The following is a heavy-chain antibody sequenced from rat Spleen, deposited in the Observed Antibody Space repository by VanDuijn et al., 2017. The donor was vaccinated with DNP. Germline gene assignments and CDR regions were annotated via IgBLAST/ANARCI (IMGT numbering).Heavy chain of an antibody. J-gene: IGHJ4*01. Sequence: QVQLKESGPGLVQPSQTLSLTCTVAGFSLTNYNVHWVRQPPGKGLEWMGVIWNSGGTRYNSALKSRLSFSKATSKSQVFLKLNSLQTEDTATYYCARDLIIRDTTSAMDAWGQGTSVTVSS. V-gene: IGHV2-41*01. CDR1: GFSLTNYN. CDR3: ARDLIIRDTTSAMDA. D-gene: IGHD4-3*01. CDR2: IWNSGGT.